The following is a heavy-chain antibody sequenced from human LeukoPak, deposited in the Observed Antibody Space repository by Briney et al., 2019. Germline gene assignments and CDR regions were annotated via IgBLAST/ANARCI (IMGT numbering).Heavy chain of an antibody. CDR2: VYPATSDT. D-gene: IGHD5-18*01. CDR3: ARPKTLGGYNYEFEF. Sequence: GESLKISCKGSGYSFPNYWIGWVRQMPGKGLEWIGIVYPATSDTTYSPSFQGQVTISADKSSSTAYLQWSSLKASDTAIYYCARPKTLGGYNYEFEFWGQGTLVTVSS. CDR1: GYSFPNYW. V-gene: IGHV5-51*01. J-gene: IGHJ4*02.